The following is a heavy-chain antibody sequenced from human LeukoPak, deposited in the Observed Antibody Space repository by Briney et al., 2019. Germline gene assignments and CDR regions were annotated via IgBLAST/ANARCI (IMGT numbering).Heavy chain of an antibody. V-gene: IGHV3-43*02. Sequence: GGSLRLSCAAPGFMFHDYAVHWVRQAPGKGLEWVSLISGDGGSTFYADSVKGRFTISRDNSKNSLYLQMNSLRSDDTALYYCARESESSGWYDYWGQGTLVTVSS. CDR2: ISGDGGST. D-gene: IGHD6-19*01. CDR3: ARESESSGWYDY. J-gene: IGHJ4*02. CDR1: GFMFHDYA.